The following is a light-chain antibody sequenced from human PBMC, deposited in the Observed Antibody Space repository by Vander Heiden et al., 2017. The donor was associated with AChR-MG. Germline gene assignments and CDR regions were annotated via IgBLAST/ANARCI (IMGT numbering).Light chain of an antibody. V-gene: IGKV2-29*02. J-gene: IGKJ1*01. CDR2: EVS. CDR1: QSLLHSDGKTY. CDR3: RQAIHLPRT. Sequence: DIVMTQTPLSLSVTPGQPASISCKSSQSLLHSDGKTYLSWYQQKPGQSPRLLIYEVSSLFSGVPARFSGSGSGTGFTLKISRVEAEDVGLYYCRQAIHLPRTFGQGTKVEMK.